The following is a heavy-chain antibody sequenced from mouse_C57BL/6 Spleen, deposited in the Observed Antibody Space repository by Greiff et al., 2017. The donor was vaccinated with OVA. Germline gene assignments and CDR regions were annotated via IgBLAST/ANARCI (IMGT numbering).Heavy chain of an antibody. CDR2: ISYDGSN. CDR3: ARASYYYGSSYGYFDV. J-gene: IGHJ1*03. Sequence: EVKLMESGPGLVKPSQSLSLTCSVTGYSITSGYYWNWIRQFPGNKLEWMGYISYDGSNNYNPSLKNRISITRDTSKNQFFLKLNSVTTEDTATYYCARASYYYGSSYGYFDVWGTGTTVTVSS. CDR1: GYSITSGYY. V-gene: IGHV3-6*01. D-gene: IGHD1-1*01.